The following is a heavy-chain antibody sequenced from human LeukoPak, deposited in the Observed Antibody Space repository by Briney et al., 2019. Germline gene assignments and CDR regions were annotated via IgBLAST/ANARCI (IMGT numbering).Heavy chain of an antibody. CDR1: GGIFSSYA. CDR2: IIPILGIA. CDR3: ARDQNYYDSSGYPDY. Sequence: AASVKVSCKASGGIFSSYAISWVRQAPGQGLEWMGRIIPILGIANYAQKFQGRVTITADKSTSTAYMELSSLRSEDTAVYYCARDQNYYDSSGYPDYWGQGTLVTVSS. D-gene: IGHD3-22*01. V-gene: IGHV1-69*04. J-gene: IGHJ4*02.